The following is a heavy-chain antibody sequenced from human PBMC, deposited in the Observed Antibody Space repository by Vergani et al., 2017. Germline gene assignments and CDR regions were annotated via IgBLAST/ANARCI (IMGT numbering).Heavy chain of an antibody. J-gene: IGHJ4*02. CDR3: ATVRVRRDFDY. V-gene: IGHV4-34*01. CDR1: GGSFSGYY. CDR2: INHSGST. Sequence: QVQLQQWGAGLLKPSETLSLTCAVYGGSFSGYYWSWIRQPPGKGLEWIGEINHSGSTNYNPSLKSRVTISVDTSKNQFSLKLSSVTAADTAVYYCATVRVRRDFDYWGQGTLVTVSS.